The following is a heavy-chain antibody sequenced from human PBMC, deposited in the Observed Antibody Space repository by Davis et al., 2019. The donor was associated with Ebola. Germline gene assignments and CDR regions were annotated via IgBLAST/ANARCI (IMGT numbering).Heavy chain of an antibody. CDR2: IRSKANSYAT. V-gene: IGHV3-73*01. Sequence: GASLKISCAASGFTFSGSAMHWVRQASGKGLEWVGRIRSKANSYATAYAASVKGRFTISRDDSKNTAYLQMNSLKTEDTAVYYCNIAAAYIDYWGQGTLVTVSS. CDR3: NIAAAYIDY. J-gene: IGHJ4*02. D-gene: IGHD6-13*01. CDR1: GFTFSGSA.